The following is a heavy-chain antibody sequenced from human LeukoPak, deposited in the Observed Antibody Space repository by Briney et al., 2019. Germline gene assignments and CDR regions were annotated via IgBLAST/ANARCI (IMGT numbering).Heavy chain of an antibody. J-gene: IGHJ4*02. V-gene: IGHV4-30-4*08. CDR3: ARGQRWLQSFDY. CDR1: GGSISSGDYY. CDR2: IYYSGST. D-gene: IGHD5-24*01. Sequence: SQTLSLTRTVSGGSISSGDYYWSWIRQPPGKGLEWIGYIYYSGSTYYNPSLKSRLSISVDTTKNQFSLKLNSVTAADTAVYYCARGQRWLQSFDYWGQGILVTVSS.